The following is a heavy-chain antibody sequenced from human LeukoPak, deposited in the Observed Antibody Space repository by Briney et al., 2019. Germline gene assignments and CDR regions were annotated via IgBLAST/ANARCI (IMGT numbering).Heavy chain of an antibody. CDR2: IYSGGST. CDR3: ARPRQGDAFDI. J-gene: IGHJ3*02. Sequence: GGSLRLSCAASGFTVSSNHMTWVRQAPGKGLEWVSVIYSGGSTYYAESVKGRFTISRDNSKNTLYLQMNSLRAEDTAVYYCARPRQGDAFDIWGQGTMVTVSS. CDR1: GFTVSSNH. V-gene: IGHV3-53*01.